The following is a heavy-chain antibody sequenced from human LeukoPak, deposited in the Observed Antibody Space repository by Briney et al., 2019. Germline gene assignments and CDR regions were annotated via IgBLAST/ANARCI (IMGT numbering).Heavy chain of an antibody. D-gene: IGHD3-22*01. CDR3: ASSRYFDRSGYFDH. Sequence: SETLSLTCTVSGGSLTNSYWNWIRQPPGKGLEWIGYIYYSGSTSYNPSLKTRITISVDTSKKKFSLKLTSVTAADTAVYYCASSRYFDRSGYFDHWGQGALVTVSS. CDR2: IYYSGST. J-gene: IGHJ4*02. CDR1: GGSLTNSY. V-gene: IGHV4-59*08.